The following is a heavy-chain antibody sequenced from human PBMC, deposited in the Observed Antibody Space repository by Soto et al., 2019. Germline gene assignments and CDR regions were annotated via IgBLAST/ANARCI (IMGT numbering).Heavy chain of an antibody. CDR1: GFTFSSYG. CDR3: AKGPLRYFDWLLPFDY. Sequence: GGSLRLSCAASGFTFSSYGMHWVRQAPGKGLEWVAVISYDGSNKYYADSVKGRFTISRDNSKNTLYLQMNSLRAEDTAVYYCAKGPLRYFDWLLPFDYWGQGTLVTVSS. V-gene: IGHV3-30*18. D-gene: IGHD3-9*01. CDR2: ISYDGSNK. J-gene: IGHJ4*02.